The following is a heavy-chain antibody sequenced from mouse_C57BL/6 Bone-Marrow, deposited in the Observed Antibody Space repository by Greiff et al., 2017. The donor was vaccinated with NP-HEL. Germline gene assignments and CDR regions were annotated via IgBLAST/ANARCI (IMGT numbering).Heavy chain of an antibody. D-gene: IGHD1-1*01. CDR1: GYTFTSYW. CDR3: TRSDYGSSYRFAY. V-gene: IGHV1-5*01. CDR2: IYPGNSDT. Sequence: VQLQQSGTVLARPGASVKMSCKTSGYTFTSYWMHWVKQRPGQGLEWIGAIYPGNSDTSYNQQFKGKAKLTAVTSASTAYMELSSLTNEDSAVYYCTRSDYGSSYRFAYWGQGTLVTVSA. J-gene: IGHJ3*01.